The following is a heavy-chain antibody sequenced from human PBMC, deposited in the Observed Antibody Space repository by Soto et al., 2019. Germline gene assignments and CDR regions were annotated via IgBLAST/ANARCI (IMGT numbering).Heavy chain of an antibody. D-gene: IGHD3-16*01. CDR2: IYSGGYT. CDR3: ATRPVGGGY. J-gene: IGHJ4*02. V-gene: IGHV3-53*01. Sequence: EVQLVESGGGLIQPGGSLRLSCAVSGFTVSNNYMSWVRQAPGKGLEGVSVIYSGGYTAYGDSVKGRFTISRDNSKNTHYPQMNSRGARDPAVYCWATRPVGGGYWGQGTLVTVSS. CDR1: GFTVSNNY.